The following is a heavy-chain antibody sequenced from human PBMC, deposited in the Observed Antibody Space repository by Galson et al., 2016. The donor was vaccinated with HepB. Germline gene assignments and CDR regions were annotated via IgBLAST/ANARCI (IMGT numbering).Heavy chain of an antibody. CDR3: ARDNYGYGNYLDS. V-gene: IGHV3-30-3*01. D-gene: IGHD3-16*01. CDR2: ISSEGSRT. CDR1: GFTFSSHT. Sequence: SLRLSCAASGFTFSSHTMHWVRQAPGKGLEWVVVISSEGSRTDYADSVKGRFTISRDISKNTVLLQMNSLRVIDTAVYYCARDNYGYGNYLDSWGQGTLVTVSS. J-gene: IGHJ4*02.